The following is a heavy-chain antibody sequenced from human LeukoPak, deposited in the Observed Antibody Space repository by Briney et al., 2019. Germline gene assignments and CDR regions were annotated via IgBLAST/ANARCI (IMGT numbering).Heavy chain of an antibody. CDR1: GYTFTGYY. J-gene: IGHJ4*02. CDR2: IDPNSGGT. D-gene: IGHD4-23*01. V-gene: IGHV1-2*02. CDR3: ARVPTTTVVTPRFDY. Sequence: ASVKVSCKASGYTFTGYYMHWVRQAPGQGLEWMGWIDPNSGGTNYAQKFQGRVTMTRDTSISTAYMELSRLRSDDTAVYYCARVPTTTVVTPRFDYWGQGTLVTVSS.